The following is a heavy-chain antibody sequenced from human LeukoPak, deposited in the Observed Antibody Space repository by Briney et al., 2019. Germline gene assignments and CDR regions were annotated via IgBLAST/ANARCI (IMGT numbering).Heavy chain of an antibody. D-gene: IGHD2-21*02. J-gene: IGHJ4*02. Sequence: SETLSLTCTVSGVSISSSSYYWGWIRQPPGKGLEWIGSINYSESTYYNPSLKSRVTISVDTSKNQFSLKLSSVTAADTAVYYCARTVVVTAIHFDYWGQGTLVTVSS. CDR2: INYSEST. CDR1: GVSISSSSYY. CDR3: ARTVVVTAIHFDY. V-gene: IGHV4-39*01.